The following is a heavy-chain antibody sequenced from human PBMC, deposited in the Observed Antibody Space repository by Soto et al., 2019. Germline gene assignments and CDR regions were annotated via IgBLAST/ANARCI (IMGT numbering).Heavy chain of an antibody. CDR2: IIPILGIA. J-gene: IGHJ4*02. V-gene: IGHV1-69*04. D-gene: IGHD3-10*01. CDR3: ARVRYYGSGDSDGY. Sequence: APGQGLEWMGRIIPILGIANYAQKFEGRVTITADKSTSTAYMELSSLRSEDTAVYYCARVRYYGSGDSDGYWGQGTLVTVSS.